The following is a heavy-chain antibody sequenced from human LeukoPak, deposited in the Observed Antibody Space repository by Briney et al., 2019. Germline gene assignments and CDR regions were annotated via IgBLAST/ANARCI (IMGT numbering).Heavy chain of an antibody. CDR1: GYSFTSYW. Sequence: PGESLKISCKGSGYSFTSYWIGWVRQMPGKGLEWMGIIYPGDSDTRYSPSFQGQVTISADKSISTAYLQWSSLKASDTAMYYCARRDYYDSSGYYYTDNWFDPWGQGTLVTVSS. D-gene: IGHD3-22*01. J-gene: IGHJ5*02. CDR2: IYPGDSDT. CDR3: ARRDYYDSSGYYYTDNWFDP. V-gene: IGHV5-51*01.